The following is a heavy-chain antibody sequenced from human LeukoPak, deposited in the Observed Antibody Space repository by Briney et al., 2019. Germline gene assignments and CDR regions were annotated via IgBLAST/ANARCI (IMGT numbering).Heavy chain of an antibody. CDR3: ARDHVHRLLSGYMDV. D-gene: IGHD3-10*01. V-gene: IGHV1-69*13. CDR2: IIPIFGTA. J-gene: IGHJ6*03. Sequence: ASVKVSCKASGGTFSSYAISWVRQAPGQGLEWMGGIIPIFGTANYAQKFQGRVTITADESTSTAYMELSSLRSEDTAVYYCARDHVHRLLSGYMDVWGKGTTVTISS. CDR1: GGTFSSYA.